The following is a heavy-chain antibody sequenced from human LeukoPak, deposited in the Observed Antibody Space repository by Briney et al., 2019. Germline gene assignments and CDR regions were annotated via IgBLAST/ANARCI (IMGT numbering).Heavy chain of an antibody. CDR1: GFTFSSYS. V-gene: IGHV3-48*01. CDR2: ISSSSSTI. J-gene: IGHJ5*02. D-gene: IGHD6-13*01. CDR3: ARAYSSSWYPGWFDP. Sequence: GGSLRLSCAASGFTFSSYSMNWVRQAPGKGLEWVSYISSSSSTIYYADSVKGRFTISRDNAKNSLYLQMHSLRAEDTALYHCARAYSSSWYPGWFDPWGQGTLVTVSS.